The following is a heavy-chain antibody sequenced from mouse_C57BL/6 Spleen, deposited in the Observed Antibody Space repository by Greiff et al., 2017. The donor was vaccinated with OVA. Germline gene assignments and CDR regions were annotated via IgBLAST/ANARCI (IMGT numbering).Heavy chain of an antibody. D-gene: IGHD4-1*01. Sequence: VQLVESGPELVKPGASVKISCKASGYAFSSSWMNWVKQRPGKGLEWIGRIYPGDGDTNYNGKFKGKATLTADKSSSTAYMQLSSLTSEDSAVYFCAREKPGTFYAMDYWGQGTSVTVSS. CDR2: IYPGDGDT. J-gene: IGHJ4*01. CDR1: GYAFSSSW. CDR3: AREKPGTFYAMDY. V-gene: IGHV1-82*01.